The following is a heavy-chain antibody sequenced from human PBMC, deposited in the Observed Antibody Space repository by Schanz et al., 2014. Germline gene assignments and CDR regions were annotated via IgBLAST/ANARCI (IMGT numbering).Heavy chain of an antibody. CDR2: ISWNSGTA. J-gene: IGHJ3*01. CDR1: GFTFDDYA. CDR3: TKDMEEYGDSKTWTGPAFDR. Sequence: EVQLVESGGGLVQPGRSLRLSCAASGFTFDDYAMHWVRQAPGKGLEYVSGISWNSGTAVYADSVKGRFTISRDNATNSLYLQMSSLRAEDMTMYYCTKDMEEYGDSKTWTGPAFDRWGQGTLVTVSS. V-gene: IGHV3-9*03. D-gene: IGHD2-21*01.